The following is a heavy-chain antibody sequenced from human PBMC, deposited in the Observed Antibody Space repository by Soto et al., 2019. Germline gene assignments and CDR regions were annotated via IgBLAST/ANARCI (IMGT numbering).Heavy chain of an antibody. V-gene: IGHV1-3*01. J-gene: IGHJ6*02. Sequence: QVQLVQSGAEVKKPGASVKVSCKASGYTFTSYAMHWVRQAPGQRLEWMGWINAGNGNTKYSQKFQGRVTITRDTSASTAYMGLSSLRSGDTAVYYCARDPDSSGWLGGYYYYYGMDVWGQGTTVTVSS. CDR1: GYTFTSYA. D-gene: IGHD6-19*01. CDR3: ARDPDSSGWLGGYYYYYGMDV. CDR2: INAGNGNT.